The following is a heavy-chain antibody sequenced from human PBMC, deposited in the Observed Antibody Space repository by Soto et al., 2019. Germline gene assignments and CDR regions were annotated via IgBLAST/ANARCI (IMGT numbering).Heavy chain of an antibody. Sequence: EVPLVQSGAEVRKPGESLRISCQGSGDSFTNYWITWVRHKPGKGLEWMGKIDPSDSYTHYSPSFEGHVTISADKSITTVYLEWNSLKASDTAIDYCARHKYSGYDRVPGGSFDVWGQGTMVTVSS. CDR2: IDPSDSYT. D-gene: IGHD5-12*01. V-gene: IGHV5-10-1*03. CDR3: ARHKYSGYDRVPGGSFDV. CDR1: GDSFTNYW. J-gene: IGHJ3*01.